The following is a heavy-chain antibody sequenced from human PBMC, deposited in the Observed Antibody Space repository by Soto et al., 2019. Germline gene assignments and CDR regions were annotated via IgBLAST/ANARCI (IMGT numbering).Heavy chain of an antibody. Sequence: GGSLRLSCAASGFTFSTYAMSWVRQAPGKGLEWVSYISSSTSHTNYADSGKGRFTISRDNAKNPLFLQMNSLRAEDTAVYYCASVRGAVADYFEFWGQGTLVTVPS. D-gene: IGHD6-19*01. CDR2: ISSSTSHT. CDR1: GFTFSTYA. V-gene: IGHV3-11*03. J-gene: IGHJ4*02. CDR3: ASVRGAVADYFEF.